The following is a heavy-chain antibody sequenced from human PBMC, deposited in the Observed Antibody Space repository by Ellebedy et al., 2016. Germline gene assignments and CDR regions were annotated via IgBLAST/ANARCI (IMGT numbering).Heavy chain of an antibody. D-gene: IGHD3-22*01. Sequence: GESLKISCAASGFPFSDYYMSWIRQAPGKGLECVSYMSSSGTTIYYADSVKGRFTISRDNAKNSQYLQMNSLRAEDTALYYCARFSFDTTGFFFGGNDAFDIWGQGTMVTVSP. CDR1: GFPFSDYY. CDR2: MSSSGTTI. V-gene: IGHV3-11*01. J-gene: IGHJ3*02. CDR3: ARFSFDTTGFFFGGNDAFDI.